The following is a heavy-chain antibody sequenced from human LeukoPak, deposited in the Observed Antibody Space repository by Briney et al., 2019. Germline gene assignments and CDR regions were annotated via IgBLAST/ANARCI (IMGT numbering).Heavy chain of an antibody. D-gene: IGHD3-16*01. CDR3: AREMPFGDSFDY. CDR2: IKQDGSEK. Sequence: GGSLRLSSAASGFTFSNYWMSWVRQAPGQGLEWVAKIKQDGSEKYYVDSVKGRFTISRDNAKNSLYLQLNSLRAEDTAVYYCAREMPFGDSFDYWGQGTLVTISS. CDR1: GFTFSNYW. V-gene: IGHV3-7*01. J-gene: IGHJ4*02.